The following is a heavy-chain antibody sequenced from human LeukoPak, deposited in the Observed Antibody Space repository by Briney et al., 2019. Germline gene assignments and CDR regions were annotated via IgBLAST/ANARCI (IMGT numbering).Heavy chain of an antibody. J-gene: IGHJ3*02. CDR2: ISYDGSNK. V-gene: IGHV3-30-3*01. Sequence: QAGGSLRLSCAASGFTFSSYAMHWVRQAPGKGLEWVAVISYDGSNKYYADSVKGRFTISRGNSKNTLYLQMNSLRAEDTAVYYCARAEGSNPDYAFDIWGQGTMVTVSS. CDR3: ARAEGSNPDYAFDI. CDR1: GFTFSSYA. D-gene: IGHD4-11*01.